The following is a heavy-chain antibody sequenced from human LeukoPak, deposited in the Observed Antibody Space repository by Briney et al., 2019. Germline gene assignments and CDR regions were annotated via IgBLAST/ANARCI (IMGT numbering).Heavy chain of an antibody. D-gene: IGHD3-22*01. CDR2: IWYDGSNK. CDR1: GFTFSSYG. V-gene: IGHV3-30*02. J-gene: IGHJ6*02. CDR3: AKEDYYDSSGYYYFYYYYGMDV. Sequence: GGSLRLSCAASGFTFSSYGMHWVRQAPGKGLEWVAVIWYDGSNKYYADSVKGRFTISRDNSKNTLYLQMNSLRAEDTAVYYCAKEDYYDSSGYYYFYYYYGMDVWGQGTTVTVSS.